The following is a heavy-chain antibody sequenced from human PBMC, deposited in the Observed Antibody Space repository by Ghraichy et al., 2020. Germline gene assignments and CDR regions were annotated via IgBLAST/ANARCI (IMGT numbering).Heavy chain of an antibody. CDR3: AREFRDFWSARLIYYYYGMDV. CDR2: IKQDGSEK. CDR1: GFTFSSYW. J-gene: IGHJ6*02. V-gene: IGHV3-7*01. Sequence: VGSLRLSCAASGFTFSSYWMSWVRQAPGKGLEWVANIKQDGSEKYYVDSVKGRFTISRDNAKNSLYLQMNSLRAEDTAVYYCAREFRDFWSARLIYYYYGMDVCGQATTLTVSS. D-gene: IGHD3-3*01.